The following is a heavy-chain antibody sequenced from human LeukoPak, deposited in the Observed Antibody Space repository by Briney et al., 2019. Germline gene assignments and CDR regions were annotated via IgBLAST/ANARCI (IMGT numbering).Heavy chain of an antibody. J-gene: IGHJ4*02. CDR2: ISYDGSNK. D-gene: IGHD6-19*01. CDR1: GFTFSSYG. V-gene: IGHV3-30*18. CDR3: AKAWSIAVPDY. Sequence: GGSLRLSCAASGFTFSSYGMHWVRQAPGKGLEWVAVISYDGSNKYYADSVKGRFTISRDNSKNTLYLQMNSLRAEDTAVYYCAKAWSIAVPDYWGQGTLVTVSS.